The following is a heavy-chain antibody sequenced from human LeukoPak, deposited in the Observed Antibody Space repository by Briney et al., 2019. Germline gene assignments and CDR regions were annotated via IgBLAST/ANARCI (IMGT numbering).Heavy chain of an antibody. CDR2: INHSGST. J-gene: IGHJ5*02. V-gene: IGHV4-34*01. CDR3: ARVLSWFDP. Sequence: SETLCLTCAVYGGSFSGYYWSWIRQPPGKGLEWIGEINHSGSTNYNPSLKSRVTISVDTSKNQFSLKLSSVTAADTAVYYCARVLSWFDPWGQGTLVTVSS. D-gene: IGHD3-10*01. CDR1: GGSFSGYY.